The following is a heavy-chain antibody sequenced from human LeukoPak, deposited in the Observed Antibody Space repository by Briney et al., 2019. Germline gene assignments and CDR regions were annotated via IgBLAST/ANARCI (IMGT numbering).Heavy chain of an antibody. D-gene: IGHD3-22*01. J-gene: IGHJ4*02. Sequence: GESLKISFKGSGYSFTSYWIGWVRQMPGKGLEGMGIIYPGDSDTRYSPSFQGQVTISDEKSISTAYLQWSSLKASDNAMYYCARHLDYYDSSGYHDYFDYWGQGTLVTVSS. CDR2: IYPGDSDT. CDR3: ARHLDYYDSSGYHDYFDY. CDR1: GYSFTSYW. V-gene: IGHV5-51*01.